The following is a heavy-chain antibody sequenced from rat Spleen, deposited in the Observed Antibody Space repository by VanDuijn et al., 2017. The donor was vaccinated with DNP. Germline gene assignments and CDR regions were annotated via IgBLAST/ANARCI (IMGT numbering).Heavy chain of an antibody. CDR1: YYSITSSYR. D-gene: IGHD5-1*01. Sequence: EVQLQESGPGLVKPSQSLSLTCSVNYYSITSSYRWNWIRLFPGNKLEWMGYINSAGSTDYNPSLKGRISITTDTSKNQFFLQVNSVSTEDTATYYCAIQLGVFDYWGRGVTVTVSS. J-gene: IGHJ2*01. V-gene: IGHV3-3*01. CDR2: INSAGST. CDR3: AIQLGVFDY.